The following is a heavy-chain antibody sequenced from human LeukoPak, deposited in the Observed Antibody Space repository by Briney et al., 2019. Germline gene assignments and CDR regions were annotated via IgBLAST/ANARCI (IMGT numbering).Heavy chain of an antibody. CDR2: IKSKNVGGTT. J-gene: IGHJ4*02. CDR1: GFTFSTAW. Sequence: PGGSLRLSCAASGFTFSTAWMSWVRQAPGKGLEWVGRIKSKNVGGTTEFTAPVKGRFTISRDDSKNTAYLQMNSLRTEDTAVYYCITEYYGSAMYWGQGALVTVSS. D-gene: IGHD3-10*01. CDR3: ITEYYGSAMY. V-gene: IGHV3-15*01.